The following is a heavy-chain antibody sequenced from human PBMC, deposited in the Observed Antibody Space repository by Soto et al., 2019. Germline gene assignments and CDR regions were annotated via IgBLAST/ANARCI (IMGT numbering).Heavy chain of an antibody. D-gene: IGHD3-22*01. CDR3: ARVAPYYYDSSGYWTTGRFAP. V-gene: IGHV1-18*01. CDR1: GYTCTSYG. J-gene: IGHJ5*02. CDR2: ISAYNGNT. Sequence: ASVKVSCKASGYTCTSYGISWVRQAPGQGLEWMGWISAYNGNTNYAQKLQGRVTMTTDTSTSTAYMELRSLRSDDTAVYYCARVAPYYYDSSGYWTTGRFAPWGQGTLVTVSS.